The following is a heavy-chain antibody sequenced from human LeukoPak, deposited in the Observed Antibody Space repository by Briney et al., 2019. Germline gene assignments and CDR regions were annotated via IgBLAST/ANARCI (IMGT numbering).Heavy chain of an antibody. Sequence: GGSLRLSCAASGFTFSSYGMHWVRQAPGKGLEWVAFIRYDGSNKYYADSVKGRFTISRDNSKNTLYLQMNSLRAEDPAVYYCAKDRVGDSSSGWFDPWGQGTLVTVSS. J-gene: IGHJ5*02. CDR3: AKDRVGDSSSGWFDP. V-gene: IGHV3-30*02. CDR1: GFTFSSYG. D-gene: IGHD6-6*01. CDR2: IRYDGSNK.